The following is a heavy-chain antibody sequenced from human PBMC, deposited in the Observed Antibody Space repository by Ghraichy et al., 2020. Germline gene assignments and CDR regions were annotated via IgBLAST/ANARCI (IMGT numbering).Heavy chain of an antibody. J-gene: IGHJ4*02. D-gene: IGHD2-15*01. CDR1: GFTFSNYG. Sequence: GGSLRLSCAASGFTFSNYGMSWVRQASGKGLEWVSSITGSGGSTFFADSVKGRFTISRDNSKNTLYLQMNSLRVEDTAVYYCASRGRGVVVTATREVSLYYFDYWGQGTLVTVSS. CDR2: ITGSGGST. CDR3: ASRGRGVVVTATREVSLYYFDY. V-gene: IGHV3-23*01.